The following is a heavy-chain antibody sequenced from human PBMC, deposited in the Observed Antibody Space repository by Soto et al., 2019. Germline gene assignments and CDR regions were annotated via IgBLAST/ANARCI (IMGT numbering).Heavy chain of an antibody. CDR3: TTDQKCSSTNCYSAQRKYYYYGMDV. Sequence: EVQLVESGGGLVKPGGSLRLSCAASGFSFSNAWMSWVRQAPGKGPEWVGRIKSKTDGGTTDDAAPVKGRFTISRDDSKNTLYLQMNSLKTEDTAVYYCTTDQKCSSTNCYSAQRKYYYYGMDVWGQGTTVTVSS. CDR2: IKSKTDGGTT. CDR1: GFSFSNAW. J-gene: IGHJ6*02. D-gene: IGHD2-2*01. V-gene: IGHV3-15*01.